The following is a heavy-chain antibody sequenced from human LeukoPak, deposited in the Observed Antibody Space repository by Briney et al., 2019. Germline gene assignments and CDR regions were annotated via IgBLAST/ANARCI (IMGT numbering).Heavy chain of an antibody. D-gene: IGHD6-19*01. V-gene: IGHV3-23*01. CDR2: VNDGGVNT. Sequence: GGSLRLSCSASGFTFSSYAMSWVRQAPGKGLEWVSSVNDGGVNTYYADYLRGRFTVSRDNSRNTLWLQMNSLRAEDTAIYYCAKARGTTGWLPYFDYWGQGALVTVSS. J-gene: IGHJ4*02. CDR3: AKARGTTGWLPYFDY. CDR1: GFTFSSYA.